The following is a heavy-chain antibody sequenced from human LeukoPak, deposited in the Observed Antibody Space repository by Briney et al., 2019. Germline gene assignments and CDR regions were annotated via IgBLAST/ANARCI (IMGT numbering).Heavy chain of an antibody. CDR3: ARADGDNYYYYGMDV. D-gene: IGHD4-17*01. J-gene: IGHJ6*02. CDR2: IHYSGST. CDR1: GGSISSYY. Sequence: SETLSLTCTVSGGSISSYYWTWIRQPPGKGLEWGGYIHYSGSTNYNPSLKGRGTISIDTSKNQFSLRLSSVTAADTALYYCARADGDNYYYYGMDVWGQGTTVTVSS. V-gene: IGHV4-59*01.